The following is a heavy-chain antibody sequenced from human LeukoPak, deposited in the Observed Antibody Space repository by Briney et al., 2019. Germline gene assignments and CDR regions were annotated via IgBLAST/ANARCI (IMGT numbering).Heavy chain of an antibody. CDR3: ARDRDEWDHVDY. Sequence: GGSLRLSCAASGFTFSSYAMSWVRQAPGKGLEWVSAISATASNTYYADSVKGRFTISRDNSKSTLYLQMNSLRVDDTAVYYCARDRDEWDHVDYWGQGTLVTVSS. D-gene: IGHD1-26*01. V-gene: IGHV3-23*01. CDR2: ISATASNT. CDR1: GFTFSSYA. J-gene: IGHJ4*02.